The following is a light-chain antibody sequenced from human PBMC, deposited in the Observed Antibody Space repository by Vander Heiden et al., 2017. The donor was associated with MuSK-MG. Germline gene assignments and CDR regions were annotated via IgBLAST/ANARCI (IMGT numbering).Light chain of an antibody. V-gene: IGLV1-40*01. CDR3: QSYDSSLSGNVV. CDR1: SPNIGAGYD. Sequence: QSVLTQPPSVSGAPGQRVTISCTGSSPNIGAGYDVHWYQQLPGTAPNLLIYGNSNRPSGAPDRFSGSKSGTSAALAITGLQAEDEADDYCQSYDSSLSGNVVFGGGTKLTVL. CDR2: GNS. J-gene: IGLJ2*01.